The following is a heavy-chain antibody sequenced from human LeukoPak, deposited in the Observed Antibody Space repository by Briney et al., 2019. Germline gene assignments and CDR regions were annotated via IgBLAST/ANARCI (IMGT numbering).Heavy chain of an antibody. V-gene: IGHV3-13*01. CDR1: GFTFSSYD. Sequence: GGSLRLSCAASGFTFSSYDMHWVRQATGKGLEWVSAIGTAGDTYYPGSVKGRFTISRENAKNSLYLQMNSLRAEDTAVYYCARADNWNYGGYYYGMDAWGQGTTVTVSS. CDR3: ARADNWNYGGYYYGMDA. J-gene: IGHJ6*02. CDR2: IGTAGDT. D-gene: IGHD1-7*01.